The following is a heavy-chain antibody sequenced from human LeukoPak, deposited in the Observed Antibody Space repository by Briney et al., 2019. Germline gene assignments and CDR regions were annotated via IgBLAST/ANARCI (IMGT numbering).Heavy chain of an antibody. V-gene: IGHV1-46*03. CDR2: IKPLGGDT. Sequence: ASVRVSCKAFGYTFTTYFIHWVWQAPGQGLEWMGMIKPLGGDTTYAQKFQGRVTMTRDTSTSTVHMELRSLISEDTAVYFCARGPNYSYGLLDYWGQGTQVTVTS. D-gene: IGHD5-18*01. J-gene: IGHJ4*02. CDR1: GYTFTTYF. CDR3: ARGPNYSYGLLDY.